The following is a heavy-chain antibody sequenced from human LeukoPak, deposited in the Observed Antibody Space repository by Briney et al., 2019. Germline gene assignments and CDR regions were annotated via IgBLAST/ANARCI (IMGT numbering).Heavy chain of an antibody. CDR1: GFAFSSYW. J-gene: IGHJ5*02. V-gene: IGHV3-7*01. CDR2: IKQDGSEK. CDR3: ARDDCSSISCYHNWFDP. D-gene: IGHD2-2*01. Sequence: GGSLRLSCAASGFAFSSYWMSWVRQAAGQGLEGVANIKQDGSEKYYVDSVKGRFTISRDNAKNSLYLQMNSLRAEDTAVYYCARDDCSSISCYHNWFDPWGQGTLVTVSS.